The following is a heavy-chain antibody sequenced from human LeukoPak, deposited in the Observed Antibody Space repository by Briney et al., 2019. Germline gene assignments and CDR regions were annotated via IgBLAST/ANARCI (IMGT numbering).Heavy chain of an antibody. Sequence: SETLSLTCAVYGGSFSGYYWSWIRQPPGKGLEGIGSIYYSGSTYYNSSLNCRVTISVDTSKNQFSLKLSSLTAADTAVYYCARAAYCGGDCYLFDYGGQGTLVTV. CDR2: IYYSGST. CDR1: GGSFSGYY. D-gene: IGHD2-21*02. V-gene: IGHV4-34*01. CDR3: ARAAYCGGDCYLFDY. J-gene: IGHJ4*02.